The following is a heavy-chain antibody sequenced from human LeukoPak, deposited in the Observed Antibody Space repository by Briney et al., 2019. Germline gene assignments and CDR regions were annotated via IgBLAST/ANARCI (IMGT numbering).Heavy chain of an antibody. D-gene: IGHD1-7*01. J-gene: IGHJ4*02. CDR3: ARHEDWNFPY. Sequence: GGSLRLSCAASGFTFSSYAMTWVRQAPGKGLEWVANINPDASAKHYVDSVKGRFTISRENAKNSLYLQMNSLRVEDTALYYCARHEDWNFPYWGQGTLVTVSS. V-gene: IGHV3-7*01. CDR1: GFTFSSYA. CDR2: INPDASAK.